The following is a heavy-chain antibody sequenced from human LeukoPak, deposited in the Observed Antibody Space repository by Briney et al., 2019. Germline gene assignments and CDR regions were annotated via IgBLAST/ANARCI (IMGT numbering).Heavy chain of an antibody. J-gene: IGHJ4*02. CDR2: INSDGSST. CDR3: ARSYNYGDVFNH. D-gene: IGHD4-17*01. Sequence: AGGSLRLSCAASAFTFSSYWMHWVRNAPGKGWIWVSRINSDGSSTSYADSVKGRFTISRDNAKNTLYLQMNSLRAEDTAVYHCARSYNYGDVFNHWGQGTLVTVSS. CDR1: AFTFSSYW. V-gene: IGHV3-74*01.